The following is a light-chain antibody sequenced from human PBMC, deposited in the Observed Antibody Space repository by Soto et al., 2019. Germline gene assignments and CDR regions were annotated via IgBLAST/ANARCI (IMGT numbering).Light chain of an antibody. Sequence: QAVVTQEPSLTVSPGGTVTLTFASSTGAVTSGYYPNWFQQKPGQAPRALISSTSNKHSWTPARFSGSLLGGKAALTLSGVQPEDEAEYYCLLYYGGAVVFGGGTQLTVL. CDR3: LLYYGGAVV. CDR2: STS. V-gene: IGLV7-43*01. CDR1: TGAVTSGYY. J-gene: IGLJ2*01.